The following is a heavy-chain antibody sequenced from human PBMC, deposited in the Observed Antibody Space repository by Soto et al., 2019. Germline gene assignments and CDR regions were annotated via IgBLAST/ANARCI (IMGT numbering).Heavy chain of an antibody. CDR1: GGSISSSSYY. CDR3: ARPNSGYDFYFDY. Sequence: QLQLQESGPGLVKPSETLSLTCTVSGGSISSSSYYWGWIRQPPGKGLEWIGSIYYSGSTYYNPSLRSLVTISVDTSKNQFSLKLSSVTAADTAVYYCARPNSGYDFYFDYWGQGTLVTVSS. V-gene: IGHV4-39*01. D-gene: IGHD5-12*01. CDR2: IYYSGST. J-gene: IGHJ4*02.